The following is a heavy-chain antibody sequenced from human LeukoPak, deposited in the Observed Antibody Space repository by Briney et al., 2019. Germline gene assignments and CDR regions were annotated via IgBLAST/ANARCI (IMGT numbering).Heavy chain of an antibody. Sequence: GGSLRLSCAASGFTFSNYNLNWVRQAPGKGLEWVANIKQDESEKYYVDSVKGRFTVSRDNAKNSLYLQMNSLRAEDTAVYYCARDPYDSSGYSFGAFDIWGQGTMVSVSS. V-gene: IGHV3-7*01. D-gene: IGHD3-22*01. CDR3: ARDPYDSSGYSFGAFDI. CDR1: GFTFSNYN. J-gene: IGHJ3*02. CDR2: IKQDESEK.